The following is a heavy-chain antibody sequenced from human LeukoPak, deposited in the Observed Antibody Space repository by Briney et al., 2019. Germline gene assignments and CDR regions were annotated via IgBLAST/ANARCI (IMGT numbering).Heavy chain of an antibody. J-gene: IGHJ4*02. Sequence: SETLSLTCTVSGGSISSYYWSWIRQPPGKGLEWIGYIYTSGSTNYNPSLKSRVTISVDTSKNQFSLKLSSVTAADTAVYYCARHLPHRGYDVYFDYWGQGTLVTVSS. CDR1: GGSISSYY. CDR2: IYTSGST. D-gene: IGHD5-12*01. V-gene: IGHV4-4*09. CDR3: ARHLPHRGYDVYFDY.